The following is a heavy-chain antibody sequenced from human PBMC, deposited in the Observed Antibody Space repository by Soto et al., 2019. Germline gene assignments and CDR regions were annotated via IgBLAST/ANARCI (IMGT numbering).Heavy chain of an antibody. D-gene: IGHD5-12*01. CDR3: ASCRDIDGSFCAHFDY. J-gene: IGHJ4*02. V-gene: IGHV6-1*01. CDR1: GDSVSRHSAA. CDR2: TYYRSKWYN. Sequence: SQTLSLTCAISGDSVSRHSAAWNWIRQSPSSGLEWLGRTYYRSKWYNDYAVSVKSRITINPDTSKNQISLQRSAAAPEDTAVYYCASCRDIDGSFCAHFDYWGLGIRVTVSS.